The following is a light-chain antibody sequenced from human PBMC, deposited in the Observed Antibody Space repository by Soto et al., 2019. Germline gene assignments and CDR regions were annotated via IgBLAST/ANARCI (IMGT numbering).Light chain of an antibody. J-gene: IGLJ3*02. CDR1: SSDVGGYNY. CDR2: AVS. Sequence: QSALTQPPSASGSPGQSVTISCTGTSSDVGGYNYVSWYQQHPGKAPKLIIYAVSKRPSGVPDRFSGSKSSNTASLTVSGLQAEDEADYYCSSYAGSNNLVFGGGTQLTVL. V-gene: IGLV2-8*01. CDR3: SSYAGSNNLV.